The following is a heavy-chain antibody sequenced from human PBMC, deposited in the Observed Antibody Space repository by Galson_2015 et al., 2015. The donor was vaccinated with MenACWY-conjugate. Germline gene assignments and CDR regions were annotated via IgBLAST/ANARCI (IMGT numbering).Heavy chain of an antibody. D-gene: IGHD5-12*01. J-gene: IGHJ6*02. CDR1: GYTFTSYY. Sequence: SVKVSCKASGYTFTSYYFHWVRQAPGQGLEWMGMLNPSGGSTTYAQKFQGRVSMTTDTSTSTVYMELSSLRSEDTAVYYCAGYTRTDQNDGRATIVDVWGQGTTVSVSS. CDR3: AGYTRTDQNDGRATIVDV. CDR2: LNPSGGST. V-gene: IGHV1-46*01.